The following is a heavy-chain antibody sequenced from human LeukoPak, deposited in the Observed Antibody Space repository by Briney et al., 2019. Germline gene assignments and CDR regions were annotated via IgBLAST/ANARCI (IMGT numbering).Heavy chain of an antibody. V-gene: IGHV3-21*01. Sequence: PGGSLTLSCAASGFTFSSNSMNWVRQAPGKGLEWVSSISSSSSYIYYADSVKGRFTISRDNAKNSLYLQMNSLRAEDTAVYYCARDSSSYYDFCSGYCFDYWGQGTLVTVSS. CDR3: ARDSSSYYDFCSGYCFDY. CDR2: ISSSSSYI. D-gene: IGHD3-3*01. CDR1: GFTFSSNS. J-gene: IGHJ4*02.